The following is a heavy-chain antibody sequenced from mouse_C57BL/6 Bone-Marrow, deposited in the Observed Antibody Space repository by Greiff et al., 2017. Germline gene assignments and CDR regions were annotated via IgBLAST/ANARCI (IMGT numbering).Heavy chain of an antibody. V-gene: IGHV10-1*01. J-gene: IGHJ4*01. CDR2: IRSTSNNYAT. CDR1: GFSFNTYA. Sequence: EVKLMESGGGLVQPKGSLKLSCAASGFSFNTYAMNWVRQAPGKGLEWVARIRSTSNNYATYYADTVKDRFTISRDESDSMLYLQMNDLKAEDTAMYYCVRITASWGQGTSVTVSS. CDR3: VRITAS. D-gene: IGHD1-1*01.